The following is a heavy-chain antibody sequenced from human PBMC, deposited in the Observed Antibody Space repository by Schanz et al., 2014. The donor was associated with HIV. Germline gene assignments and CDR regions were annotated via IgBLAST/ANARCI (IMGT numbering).Heavy chain of an antibody. CDR2: IVSSGGDT. CDR3: AKGYGDYYWYFDL. CDR1: GFTFSDYA. Sequence: EVQLLESGGGLVQPGGSPRLSCTTSGFTFSDYAMSWVRQAPGKGLEWVSAIVSSGGDTYYADFVEGRFTISRDNSKNTLYLQMHSLRAEDTAVYYCAKGYGDYYWYFDLWGRGTLVTVSS. V-gene: IGHV3-23*01. J-gene: IGHJ2*01. D-gene: IGHD4-17*01.